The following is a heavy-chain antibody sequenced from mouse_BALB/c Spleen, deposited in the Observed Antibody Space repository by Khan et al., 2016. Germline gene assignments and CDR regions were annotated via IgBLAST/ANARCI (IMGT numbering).Heavy chain of an antibody. J-gene: IGHJ1*01. CDR1: GFTFSSYA. Sequence: EVELVESGGGLVKPGGSLKLSCAASGFTFSSYAMSWVRQTPEKRLEWVASISSGGSYTYYLDSVKGRFTISRENAKNTLHLQMSSLRSEDTAMYYCVRHGYDVWYFDVWGAGTTVTVSS. V-gene: IGHV5-9-3*01. CDR2: ISSGGSYT. CDR3: VRHGYDVWYFDV. D-gene: IGHD2-14*01.